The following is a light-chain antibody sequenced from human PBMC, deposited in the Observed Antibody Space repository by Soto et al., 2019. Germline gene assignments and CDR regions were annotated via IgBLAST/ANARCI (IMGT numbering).Light chain of an antibody. CDR2: DAS. V-gene: IGKV1-5*01. Sequence: DIQMTQFPSALSASVGDRVTITCRASQNVNNWLAWYQHKPGKAPQLLIYDASVLETGVPSRFSGSGSGTEFTLAISGLKSDDFATYSCKQYNTYWTLGQGTRWIS. J-gene: IGKJ1*01. CDR1: QNVNNW. CDR3: KQYNTYWT.